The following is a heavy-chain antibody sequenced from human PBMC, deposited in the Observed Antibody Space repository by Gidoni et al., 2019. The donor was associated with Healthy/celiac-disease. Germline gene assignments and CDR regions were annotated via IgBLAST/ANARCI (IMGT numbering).Heavy chain of an antibody. CDR3: ARDEYSYGHRGGYFDY. CDR1: GVTFSSYA. D-gene: IGHD5-18*01. J-gene: IGHJ4*02. CDR2: IIPIFGTA. Sequence: QVQLVQSGAEVKKPGSSVKVSCKASGVTFSSYAISWVRQAPGQGLEWMGGIIPIFGTANYAQKFQGRVTITADESTSTAYMELSSLRSEDTAVYYCARDEYSYGHRGGYFDYWGQGTLVTVSS. V-gene: IGHV1-69*01.